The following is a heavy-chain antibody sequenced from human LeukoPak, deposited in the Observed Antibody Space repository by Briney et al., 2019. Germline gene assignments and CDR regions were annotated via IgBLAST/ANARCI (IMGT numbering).Heavy chain of an antibody. D-gene: IGHD6-19*01. CDR2: TSNDGINK. Sequence: GGSLRLSCAASGFTFSSYAMPWVRQAPGKGLEWVAVTSNDGINKYYSDSVKGRLTMSRDNSKNTLYLQMDSLRAEDTAVYYCARDKVSTKGYSSGWSFDYWGQGTLVTVPS. CDR3: ARDKVSTKGYSSGWSFDY. V-gene: IGHV3-30*04. CDR1: GFTFSSYA. J-gene: IGHJ4*02.